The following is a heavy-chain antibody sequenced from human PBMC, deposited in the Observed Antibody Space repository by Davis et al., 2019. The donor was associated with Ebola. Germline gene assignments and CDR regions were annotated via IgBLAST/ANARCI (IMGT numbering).Heavy chain of an antibody. CDR1: GFIFRSYV. Sequence: GESLKISCAASGFIFRSYVMSWVRQAPGKGLEWVSTLGTSADTYYADSVKGRFTISRDNSKNTLYLQMNSLRAEDTAVYYCAKDPLWSVGGENWFDPWGQGTLVTVSS. V-gene: IGHV3-23*01. D-gene: IGHD2-21*01. CDR3: AKDPLWSVGGENWFDP. J-gene: IGHJ5*02. CDR2: LGTSADT.